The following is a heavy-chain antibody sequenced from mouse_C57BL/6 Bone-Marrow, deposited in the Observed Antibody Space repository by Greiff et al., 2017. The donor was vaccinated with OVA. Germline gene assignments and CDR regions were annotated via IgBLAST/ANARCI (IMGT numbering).Heavy chain of an antibody. V-gene: IGHV5-15*01. CDR2: ISNLAYSI. CDR3: AGPPYGSPSPAWFAY. Sequence: EVKVVESGGGLVQPGGSLKLSCAASGFTFSDYGMAWVRQAPRKGPEWVAFISNLAYSIYYADTVTGRFTISRENAKNTLYLEMSSLRSEDTAMYYCAGPPYGSPSPAWFAYWGQGTLVTVSA. CDR1: GFTFSDYG. D-gene: IGHD1-1*01. J-gene: IGHJ3*01.